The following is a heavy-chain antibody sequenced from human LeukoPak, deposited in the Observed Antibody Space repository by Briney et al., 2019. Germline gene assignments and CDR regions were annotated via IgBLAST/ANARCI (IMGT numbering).Heavy chain of an antibody. CDR2: IKQDGSDK. V-gene: IGHV3-7*01. J-gene: IGHJ4*02. Sequence: PGGSLRLSCAASGFTFSRYWMSWVRQTPEKGLECVANIKQDGSDKFYVDSVRGRFTISRDNAKNSLYLQMNSLRAEDTAVYYCARDAAVTAIRAGFDYWGQGTLVTVSS. CDR1: GFTFSRYW. CDR3: ARDAAVTAIRAGFDY. D-gene: IGHD2-21*02.